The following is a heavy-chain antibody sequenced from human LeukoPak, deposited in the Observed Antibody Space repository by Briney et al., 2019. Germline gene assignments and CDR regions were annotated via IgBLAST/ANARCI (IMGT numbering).Heavy chain of an antibody. D-gene: IGHD1-14*01. CDR3: ARGLETLDPEEDYYYGMDV. J-gene: IGHJ6*02. CDR1: GYTFTSYY. Sequence: ASVKVSCKASGYTFTSYYMHWVRQAPGQGLEWMGIINPSGGSTSYAQKFQGRVTMTRDTSTSTVYMELSSLRSEDTAVYYCARGLETLDPEEDYYYGMDVWGQGTTVTVSS. V-gene: IGHV1-46*01. CDR2: INPSGGST.